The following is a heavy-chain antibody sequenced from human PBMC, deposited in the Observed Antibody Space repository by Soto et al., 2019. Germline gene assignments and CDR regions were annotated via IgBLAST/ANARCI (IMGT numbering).Heavy chain of an antibody. CDR3: AKDIYGADYYDFWSGPSHYYYYGMDV. V-gene: IGHV3-43*01. CDR2: ISWDGGST. J-gene: IGHJ6*02. D-gene: IGHD3-3*01. CDR1: GFTFDDYT. Sequence: PGGSLRLSCAASGFTFDDYTMHWVRQAPGKGLEWVSLISWDGGSTYYADSVKGRFTISRDNSKNSLYLQMNSLRTEDTALYYCAKDIYGADYYDFWSGPSHYYYYGMDVWGQGTTVTVSS.